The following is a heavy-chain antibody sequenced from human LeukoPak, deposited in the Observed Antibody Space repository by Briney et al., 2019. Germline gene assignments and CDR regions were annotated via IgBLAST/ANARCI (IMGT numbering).Heavy chain of an antibody. CDR2: IWDDGSNR. J-gene: IGHJ4*02. CDR1: GFTFSFYG. D-gene: IGHD2-15*01. Sequence: PGGSLRLSCAASGFTFSFYGMHWVRQAPGKGLVWVSFIWDDGSNRYYADSVKGRFTIARDNSKNTLYQQKNSLRAEDTAVYDCAKERRYCSGGSCDLFDYCGQGPLVTVSS. V-gene: IGHV3-30*02. CDR3: AKERRYCSGGSCDLFDY.